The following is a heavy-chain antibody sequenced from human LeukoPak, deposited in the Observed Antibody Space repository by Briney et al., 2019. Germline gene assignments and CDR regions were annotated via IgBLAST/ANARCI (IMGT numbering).Heavy chain of an antibody. CDR1: GFTFDDYG. CDR3: ARNKYSSSWYGTFDY. J-gene: IGHJ4*02. V-gene: IGHV3-20*04. D-gene: IGHD6-13*01. CDR2: INWNGGST. Sequence: PGGSLRLSCAASGFTFDDYGMSWVRHAPGKGLEWVSGINWNGGSTGYADSVKGRFTISRDNAKNSLYLQMNSLRAEDTALYYCARNKYSSSWYGTFDYWGQGTLVTVSS.